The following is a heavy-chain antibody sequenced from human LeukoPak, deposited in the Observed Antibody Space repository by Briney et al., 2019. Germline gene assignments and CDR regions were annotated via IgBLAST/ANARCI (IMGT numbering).Heavy chain of an antibody. CDR2: IYPRDGST. CDR3: ARDQEGFDY. V-gene: IGHV1-46*01. Sequence: ASVKVSCRASGYTFTSNYIHWVRQAPGQGLEWMGMIYPRDGSTSYTQKFQGRVTVTRDTSTSTVHMELSGLRSEDTAVYYCARDQEGFDYWGQGTLVTVSS. CDR1: GYTFTSNY. J-gene: IGHJ4*02.